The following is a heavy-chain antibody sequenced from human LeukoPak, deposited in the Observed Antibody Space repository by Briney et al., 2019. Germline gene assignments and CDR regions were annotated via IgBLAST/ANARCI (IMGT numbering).Heavy chain of an antibody. V-gene: IGHV3-21*01. D-gene: IGHD2-21*02. CDR1: GFTFSSYS. Sequence: GGSLRLSCAASGFTFSSYSMNWVRQAPGKGLEWASSISSSSSYIYYADSVKGRFTISRDNAKNSLYLQMNSLRAEDTAVYYCARDGEAYCGGDCYVDYWGQGTLVTVSS. J-gene: IGHJ4*02. CDR2: ISSSSSYI. CDR3: ARDGEAYCGGDCYVDY.